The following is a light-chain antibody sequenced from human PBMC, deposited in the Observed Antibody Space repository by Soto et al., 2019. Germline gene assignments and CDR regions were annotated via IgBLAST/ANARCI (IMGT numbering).Light chain of an antibody. Sequence: IVLTQSPGTLALSPGESAVLSCRASQSVSTSVAWYQHKPGQAPRLFIYDASKSAPGIPARFAGSGSGTDFPLTISSLEPKDMAVSYCPVRDVGPSFGQGPKVEIK. V-gene: IGKV3-11*01. CDR1: QSVSTS. CDR2: DAS. J-gene: IGKJ1*01. CDR3: PVRDVGPS.